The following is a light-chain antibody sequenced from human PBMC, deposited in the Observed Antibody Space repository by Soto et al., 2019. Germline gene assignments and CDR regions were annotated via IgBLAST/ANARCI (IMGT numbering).Light chain of an antibody. J-gene: IGKJ1*01. Sequence: DLVMTQSPDSLAVSLGERATINCKSSQSVLYSSSNKNYLAWYQQKPGQPPKLLIYWASTRESGVPDRFSGSGSATDFTLTISSLQAEDVAVYYCQQNYSPPWTFGQGTKVEIK. CDR2: WAS. CDR3: QQNYSPPWT. V-gene: IGKV4-1*01. CDR1: QSVLYSSSNKNY.